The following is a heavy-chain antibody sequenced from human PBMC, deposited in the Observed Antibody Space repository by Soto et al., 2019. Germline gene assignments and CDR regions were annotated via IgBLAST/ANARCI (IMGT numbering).Heavy chain of an antibody. CDR2: ISSSSGSI. V-gene: IGHV3-48*01. D-gene: IGHD2-15*01. CDR3: ARRGYCSGGSCPLLPYYFDY. Sequence: TGGSLRLSCAASGFTFNTYSMNWVRQAPGKGLEWVSYISSSSGSIYYADSVKGRFTISRDNAKNSLYLQMNSLRADDTAVYYCARRGYCSGGSCPLLPYYFDYWGQGALVTVPQ. CDR1: GFTFNTYS. J-gene: IGHJ4*02.